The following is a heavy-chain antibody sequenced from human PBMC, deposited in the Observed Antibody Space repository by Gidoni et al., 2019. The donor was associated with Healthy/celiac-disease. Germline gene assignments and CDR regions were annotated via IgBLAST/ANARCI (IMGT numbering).Heavy chain of an antibody. V-gene: IGHV1-3*01. CDR2: INAGNGNT. CDR1: EHTFTSYA. J-gene: IGHJ5*02. D-gene: IGHD1-20*01. Sequence: QSRLVQSGAEVKKPGASGKVSVKDPEHTFTSYAMHWVRQAPGQRLEWMGWINAGNGNTKYSQKFQGRVTITRDTSASTAYMELSSLRSEDTAVYYCARVKSFRPALTGTSPFDPWGQGTLVTVSS. CDR3: ARVKSFRPALTGTSPFDP.